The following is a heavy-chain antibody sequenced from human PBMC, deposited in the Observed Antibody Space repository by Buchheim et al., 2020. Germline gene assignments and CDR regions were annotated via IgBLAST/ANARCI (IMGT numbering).Heavy chain of an antibody. CDR2: ISSSSSPI. Sequence: EVQLVESGGGLAQPGGSLRLSCAASGFTFSSYSMKWVRQAPGKGLEWVSYISSSSSPIYYSDSVKGRFTISRDNAKISLYLQMHSLRAEDTAVYYCARGGPYSSSSSYYYYYYGVDVWGQGTT. J-gene: IGHJ6*02. CDR1: GFTFSSYS. D-gene: IGHD6-6*01. CDR3: ARGGPYSSSSSYYYYYYGVDV. V-gene: IGHV3-48*01.